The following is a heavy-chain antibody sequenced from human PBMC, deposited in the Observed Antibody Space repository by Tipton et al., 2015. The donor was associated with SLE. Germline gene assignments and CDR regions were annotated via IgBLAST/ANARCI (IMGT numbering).Heavy chain of an antibody. CDR3: ARDGGANWFDP. Sequence: TLSLTCTVSGGSINSYYWSWIRQPPGKGLEWIGYIYYSVTTNYNPSLKSRVTISVDTSKNQFSLKLSSVTAADTAVYYCARDGGANWFDPWGQGTLVTVSS. CDR1: GGSINSYY. CDR2: IYYSVTT. V-gene: IGHV4-59*12. J-gene: IGHJ5*02. D-gene: IGHD3-10*01.